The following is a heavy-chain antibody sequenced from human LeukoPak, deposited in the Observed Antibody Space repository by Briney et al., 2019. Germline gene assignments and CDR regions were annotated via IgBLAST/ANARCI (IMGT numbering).Heavy chain of an antibody. D-gene: IGHD3-10*01. CDR1: GGSISSRNW. CDR2: IYHSGST. V-gene: IGHV4-4*02. J-gene: IGHJ5*02. Sequence: SGTLSLTCAVSGGSISSRNWWSWVRQPPGKGLEWIGEIYHSGSTNYNPSLKSRVTISVDTSKNQFSLKLSSVTAADTAVYYCARRGPPRTMLRGVKSGWFDPWGQGTLVTVSS. CDR3: ARRGPPRTMLRGVKSGWFDP.